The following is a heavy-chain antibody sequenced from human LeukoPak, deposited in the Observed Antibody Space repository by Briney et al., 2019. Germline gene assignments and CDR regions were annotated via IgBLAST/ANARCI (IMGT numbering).Heavy chain of an antibody. Sequence: GESLRLSCAASGFAFSDYSMSWVRQAPGGGLEWATTISGSGARTYYADSVKGRFVISRDNSNNILYLQVNSLRAEDTAVYYCARVSYSDLLTPSYSFDYWGQGALVTVSS. CDR3: ARVSYSDLLTPSYSFDY. D-gene: IGHD3-9*01. CDR1: GFAFSDYS. J-gene: IGHJ4*02. V-gene: IGHV3-23*01. CDR2: ISGSGART.